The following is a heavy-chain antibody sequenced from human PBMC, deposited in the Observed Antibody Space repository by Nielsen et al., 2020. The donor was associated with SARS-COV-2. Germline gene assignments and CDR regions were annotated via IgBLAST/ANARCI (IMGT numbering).Heavy chain of an antibody. V-gene: IGHV3-53*01. D-gene: IGHD2-21*02. J-gene: IGHJ4*02. CDR3: ARDGIIVVVTATPSPSYFDY. CDR2: IYSGGST. Sequence: PGKGLEWVSVIYSGGSTYYADSVKGRFTISRDNSKNTLYLQMNSLRAEDTAVYYCARDGIIVVVTATPSPSYFDYWGQGTLVTVSS.